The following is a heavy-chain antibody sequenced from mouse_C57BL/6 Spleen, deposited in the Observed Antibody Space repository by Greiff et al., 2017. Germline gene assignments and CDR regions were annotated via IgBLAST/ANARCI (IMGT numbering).Heavy chain of an antibody. CDR3: AAFYYDYDYAMDY. CDR2: IDPSDSYT. CDR1: GYTFTSYW. J-gene: IGHJ4*01. V-gene: IGHV1-69*01. D-gene: IGHD2-4*01. Sequence: QVQLQQPGAELVMPGASVKLSCKASGYTFTSYWMHWVKQRPGQGLEWIGEIDPSDSYTNYNQKFKGKSTLTVDKSSSTAYMQLSSLTSKDSAVYYCAAFYYDYDYAMDYWGQGTSVTVSS.